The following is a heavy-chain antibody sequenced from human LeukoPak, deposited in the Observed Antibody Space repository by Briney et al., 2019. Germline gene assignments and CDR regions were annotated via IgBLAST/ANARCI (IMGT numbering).Heavy chain of an antibody. CDR1: GYTFTCYY. V-gene: IGHV1-2*02. CDR2: INPNSGGT. J-gene: IGHJ4*02. D-gene: IGHD3-22*01. Sequence: ASVKVSCKASGYTFTCYYMHWVRQAPGQGLEWMGWINPNSGGTNYAQKFQGRVTMTRDTSISTAYMELSRLRSDDTAVYYCARDTPMIVVAQSGSFDYWGQGTLVTVSS. CDR3: ARDTPMIVVAQSGSFDY.